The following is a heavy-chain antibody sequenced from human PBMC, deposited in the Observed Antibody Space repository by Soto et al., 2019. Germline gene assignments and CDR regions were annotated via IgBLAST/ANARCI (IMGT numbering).Heavy chain of an antibody. J-gene: IGHJ5*02. Sequence: ASVNVSCKASGGTFSSYAISWVRQAPGQGLEWMGGIIPIFGTANYAQKFQGRVTITADESTSTAYMGLSSLRSEDTAVYYCARDKGQGHWFDPWGQGTLVTVSS. CDR1: GGTFSSYA. CDR2: IIPIFGTA. CDR3: ARDKGQGHWFDP. V-gene: IGHV1-69*13.